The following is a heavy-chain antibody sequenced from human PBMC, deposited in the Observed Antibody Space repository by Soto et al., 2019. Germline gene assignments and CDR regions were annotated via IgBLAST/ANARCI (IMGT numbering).Heavy chain of an antibody. CDR3: TRADVTVTLSVFDP. Sequence: QVQLVESGGSVVQPGRSLRLSCAASEFIFSSYAMHWVRQAPGKGLEWVALISDDGSTKYYADSVKGRFTISRDTSRNTLYLQMNSLSAEDTAVYYCTRADVTVTLSVFDPWGQGTLVTVSS. J-gene: IGHJ5*02. CDR2: ISDDGSTK. D-gene: IGHD4-17*01. CDR1: EFIFSSYA. V-gene: IGHV3-30-3*01.